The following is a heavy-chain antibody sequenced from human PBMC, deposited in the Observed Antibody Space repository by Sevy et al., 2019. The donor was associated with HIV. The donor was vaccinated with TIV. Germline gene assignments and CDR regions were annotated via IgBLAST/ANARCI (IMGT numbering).Heavy chain of an antibody. CDR2: VYYSGST. V-gene: IGHV4-39*01. D-gene: IGHD3-16*01. CDR3: ARHTFGWYYFDS. CDR1: GASISNSNYY. J-gene: IGHJ4*02. Sequence: SETLSLTCTVAGASISNSNYYWGWIRQPPGKGLEWIANVYYSGSTYYNPSLESRVTISVDTSKNQISLKLRSVTASDTAVYHCARHTFGWYYFDSWGQGTLVTVSS.